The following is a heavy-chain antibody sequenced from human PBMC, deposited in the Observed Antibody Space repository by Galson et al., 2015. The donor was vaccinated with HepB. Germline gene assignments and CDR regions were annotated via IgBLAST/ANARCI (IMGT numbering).Heavy chain of an antibody. V-gene: IGHV6-1*01. J-gene: IGHJ3*02. D-gene: IGHD5-18*01. Sequence: CAISGDSVSSNSAAWHWVRQSPSRGLEWLGRTYYRSKWFHDYAVSMKSRITINPDTSKNHFSLQLNSVTPEDTAVYYCARWGDTSVVDAFDIWGQGTMVTVSS. CDR2: TYYRSKWFH. CDR3: ARWGDTSVVDAFDI. CDR1: GDSVSSNSAA.